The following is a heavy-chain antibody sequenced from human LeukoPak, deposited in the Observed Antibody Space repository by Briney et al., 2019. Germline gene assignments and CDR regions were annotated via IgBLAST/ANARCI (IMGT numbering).Heavy chain of an antibody. D-gene: IGHD6-13*01. CDR3: ARGVEAAAV. CDR2: IYYSGST. CDR1: GGFISNYY. J-gene: IGHJ4*02. Sequence: SETLSLTCSVTGGFISNYYWSWIRQPPGKGLEWIGYIYYSGSTNYNPSLKSRVTISVDTSKNQFSLKLSSVTAADTAVYYCARGVEAAAVWGQGTLVTVSS. V-gene: IGHV4-59*01.